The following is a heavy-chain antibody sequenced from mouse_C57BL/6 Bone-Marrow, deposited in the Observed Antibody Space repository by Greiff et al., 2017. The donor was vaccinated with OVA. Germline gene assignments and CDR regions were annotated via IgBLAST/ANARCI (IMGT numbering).Heavy chain of an antibody. V-gene: IGHV1-64*01. CDR1: GYTFTSYW. J-gene: IGHJ2*01. D-gene: IGHD2-4*01. CDR2: IHPNSGST. Sequence: QVQLQQSGAELVKPGASVKLSCKASGYTFTSYWMHWVKQRPGQGLEWIGMIHPNSGSTNYNEKFKSKATLTVDKSSSTAYMQLSSLTSEDSAVYYCARWGLRKEVGYWGQGTTLTVSS. CDR3: ARWGLRKEVGY.